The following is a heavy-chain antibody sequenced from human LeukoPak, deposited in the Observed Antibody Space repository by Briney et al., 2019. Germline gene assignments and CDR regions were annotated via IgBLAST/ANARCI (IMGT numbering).Heavy chain of an antibody. D-gene: IGHD6-13*01. CDR2: ISSSSSYI. V-gene: IGHV3-21*01. Sequence: GGSPRLSCAASGFTFSSYRMTWVRQAPGKGLEWVSSISSSSSYIYYADSVKGRSTISRDNAKNSLYLQMNSLRAEDTAVYYCARDACEYSSSCPFDYWGQGTLVTVSS. CDR1: GFTFSSYR. CDR3: ARDACEYSSSCPFDY. J-gene: IGHJ4*02.